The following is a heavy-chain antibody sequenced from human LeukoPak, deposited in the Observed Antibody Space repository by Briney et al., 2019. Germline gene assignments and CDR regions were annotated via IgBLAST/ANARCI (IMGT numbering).Heavy chain of an antibody. CDR2: ISGSGGST. CDR3: ASPLPDYCSSTSCYINDHYYYYGMDV. Sequence: GGSLRLSCAASGFTFSSYAMSWVRQAPGKGLEWVSAISGSGGSTYYADSVKGRFTISRDNSKNTLYLQMNSLRAEDTAVYYCASPLPDYCSSTSCYINDHYYYYGMDVWGQGTTVTVSS. J-gene: IGHJ6*02. CDR1: GFTFSSYA. V-gene: IGHV3-23*01. D-gene: IGHD2-2*02.